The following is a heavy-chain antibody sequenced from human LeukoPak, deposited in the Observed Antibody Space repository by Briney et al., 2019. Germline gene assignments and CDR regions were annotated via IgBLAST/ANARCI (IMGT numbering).Heavy chain of an antibody. Sequence: PSETLSLTCAVYGGSFSGYYWSWIRQPPGKGLEWVGEINHSGSTNYNPSLKSRVTISVDTSKNQFSLKLSSVTAADTVVYYCARYRGSYYYDSSGYASRQIFDYWGQGTLVTVSS. CDR2: INHSGST. CDR1: GGSFSGYY. V-gene: IGHV4-34*01. J-gene: IGHJ4*02. D-gene: IGHD3-22*01. CDR3: ARYRGSYYYDSSGYASRQIFDY.